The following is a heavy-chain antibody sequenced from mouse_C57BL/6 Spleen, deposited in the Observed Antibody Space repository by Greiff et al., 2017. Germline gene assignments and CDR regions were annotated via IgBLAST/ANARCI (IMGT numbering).Heavy chain of an antibody. CDR1: GYAFSSYW. Sequence: QVQLQQSGAELVKPGASVKISCKASGYAFSSYWMNWVKQRPGKGLEWIGQIYPGDGDTNYNGKFKGKATLTADKSSSTAYMQLSSLTSEDSAVYFCARSRYGYDVPFDYWGPGTTLTVSS. CDR3: ARSRYGYDVPFDY. J-gene: IGHJ2*01. V-gene: IGHV1-80*01. CDR2: IYPGDGDT. D-gene: IGHD2-2*01.